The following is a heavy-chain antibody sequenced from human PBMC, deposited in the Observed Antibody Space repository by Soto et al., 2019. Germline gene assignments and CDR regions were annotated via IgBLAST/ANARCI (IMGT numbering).Heavy chain of an antibody. D-gene: IGHD6-13*01. CDR2: IIPVLGVA. CDR1: GGSFNSYT. Sequence: QVQLVQSGAEVKKPGSSVKVSCKASGGSFNSYTFSWVRQAPGQGPEWMGRIIPVLGVANYAQTFQGRVTITADKSTSTVYMDLNSLRSEDTAVSYCARGAVAAGGTLGSWGQGTLVTVSS. V-gene: IGHV1-69*02. CDR3: ARGAVAAGGTLGS. J-gene: IGHJ4*02.